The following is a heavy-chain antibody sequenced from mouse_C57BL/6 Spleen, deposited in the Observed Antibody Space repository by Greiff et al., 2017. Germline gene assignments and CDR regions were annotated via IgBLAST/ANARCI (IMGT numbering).Heavy chain of an antibody. D-gene: IGHD1-1*01. CDR3: TTPLRGCDY. J-gene: IGHJ2*01. Sequence: VQLQQSGAELVRPGASVKLSCTASGFNIKDDYMHWVKQRPEQGLEWIGWIDPENGDTEYASKFQGKATITADTSSNTAYLQLSSLTSEDTAVXYCTTPLRGCDYWGQGTTLTVSS. V-gene: IGHV14-4*01. CDR2: IDPENGDT. CDR1: GFNIKDDY.